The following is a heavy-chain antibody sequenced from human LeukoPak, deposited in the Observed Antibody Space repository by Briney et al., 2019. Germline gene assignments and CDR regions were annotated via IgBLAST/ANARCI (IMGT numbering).Heavy chain of an antibody. V-gene: IGHV3-30*18. CDR2: ISYDGSNK. D-gene: IGHD6-19*01. Sequence: PGRSLRLSCAASGFTFSSYGMHWVRQAPGKGLEWVAVISYDGSNKYYADSVKGRFTISRDNSKNTLYLQMNSLRAEDTAVYYCAKDREIQWLVHYFDYWGQGTLVTVSS. CDR3: AKDREIQWLVHYFDY. CDR1: GFTFSSYG. J-gene: IGHJ4*02.